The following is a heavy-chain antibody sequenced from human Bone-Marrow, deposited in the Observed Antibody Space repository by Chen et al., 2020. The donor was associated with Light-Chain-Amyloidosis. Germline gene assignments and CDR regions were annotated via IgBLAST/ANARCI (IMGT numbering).Heavy chain of an antibody. J-gene: IGHJ6*03. D-gene: IGHD2-15*01. CDR1: GGSISRSSYY. CDR3: ARLYCSGGSCRYYYYYMDV. Sequence: QLQLQESGPGLVKPSETLSLTCTVSGGSISRSSYYWGWIRQPPGKGLEWIGSIYYSGSTYYNPSLKSRVTISVDTSKNQFSPKLSSVTAADTAVYYCARLYCSGGSCRYYYYYMDVWGKGTTVTVSS. CDR2: IYYSGST. V-gene: IGHV4-39*01.